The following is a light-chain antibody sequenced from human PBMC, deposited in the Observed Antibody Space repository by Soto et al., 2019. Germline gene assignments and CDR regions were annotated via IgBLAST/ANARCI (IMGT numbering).Light chain of an antibody. CDR2: DVS. V-gene: IGKV1-5*01. CDR1: QSIGDS. Sequence: IQMTQSPSSLSASVGDRVTITCRASQSIGDSLACYQQKPGKAPYLLISDVSSLERGVPSRFSGSGSGTEFTLTISSLQPDDFATYYCQQYNSYSRTFGQGTKVDIK. CDR3: QQYNSYSRT. J-gene: IGKJ1*01.